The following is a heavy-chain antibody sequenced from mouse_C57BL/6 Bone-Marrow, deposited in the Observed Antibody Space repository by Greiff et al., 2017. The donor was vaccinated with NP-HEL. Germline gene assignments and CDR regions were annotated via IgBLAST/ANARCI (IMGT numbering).Heavy chain of an antibody. CDR1: GYTFTSYW. Sequence: VQLQQSGTVLARPGASVKMSCKTSGYTFTSYWMHWVKQRPGQGLEWIGAIYPGNSDTSYNQKFKGKAKLTAVTSASTAYMELSSLTNEDSAVYYCTRAGILTDWFAYWGQGTLVTVSA. D-gene: IGHD2-12*01. CDR2: IYPGNSDT. V-gene: IGHV1-5*01. CDR3: TRAGILTDWFAY. J-gene: IGHJ3*01.